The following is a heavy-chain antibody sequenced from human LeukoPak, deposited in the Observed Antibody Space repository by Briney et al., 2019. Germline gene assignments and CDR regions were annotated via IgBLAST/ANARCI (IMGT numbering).Heavy chain of an antibody. Sequence: GGSLRLSCAASGFTFSSYGMRWVRQAPGKGLEWVAVIWYDGSNKYYADSVKGRFTISRDNSKNTLYLQMNSLRAEDTAVYYCAKDRCSSTSCYRFDPWGQGTLVTVST. J-gene: IGHJ5*02. CDR1: GFTFSSYG. D-gene: IGHD2-2*02. CDR3: AKDRCSSTSCYRFDP. V-gene: IGHV3-33*06. CDR2: IWYDGSNK.